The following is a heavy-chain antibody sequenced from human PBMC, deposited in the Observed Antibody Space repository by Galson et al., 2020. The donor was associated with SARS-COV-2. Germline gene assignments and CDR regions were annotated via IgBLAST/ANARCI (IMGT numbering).Heavy chain of an antibody. J-gene: IGHJ4*02. V-gene: IGHV3-7*01. CDR1: GFHFSDFL. Sequence: GESLKISCAASGFHFSDFLMTWVRQTPGKGLEWLATIKQDGSEKHYGDSMRGRITISRDNTKNSLFLQMDSLRVEDTAVYFCAKGGYATSWFWIYWGRGSLVTVSS. D-gene: IGHD2-2*01. CDR2: IKQDGSEK. CDR3: AKGGYATSWFWIY.